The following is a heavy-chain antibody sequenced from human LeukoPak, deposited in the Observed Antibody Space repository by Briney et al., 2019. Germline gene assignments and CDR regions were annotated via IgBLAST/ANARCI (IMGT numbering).Heavy chain of an antibody. J-gene: IGHJ4*02. Sequence: GGSLRLSCAASGFTFSSYAMHWVRQAPGKGLEWVAVISYDGSNKYYADSVKGRFTISRDNSKNTLYLQMNSLRAEDTAVYYCARDLTRGRWFGELFFEGGLLSSDYWGQGTLVTVSS. CDR1: GFTFSSYA. V-gene: IGHV3-30-3*01. CDR3: ARDLTRGRWFGELFFEGGLLSSDY. D-gene: IGHD3-10*01. CDR2: ISYDGSNK.